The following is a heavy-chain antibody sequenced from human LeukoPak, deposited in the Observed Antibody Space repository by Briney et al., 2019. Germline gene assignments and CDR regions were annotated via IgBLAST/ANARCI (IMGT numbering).Heavy chain of an antibody. CDR2: IYSGGST. V-gene: IGHV3-53*01. Sequence: GGSLRLSCAASGFNVISNYMNWVRQAPGKGLEWVSVIYSGGSTFYADSVKGRFTISRDNSKNTLYLQMNSLRAEDTAVYYCARDPNYYGSANFALDVWGQGTTVTVSS. CDR1: GFNVISNY. D-gene: IGHD3-10*01. CDR3: ARDPNYYGSANFALDV. J-gene: IGHJ6*02.